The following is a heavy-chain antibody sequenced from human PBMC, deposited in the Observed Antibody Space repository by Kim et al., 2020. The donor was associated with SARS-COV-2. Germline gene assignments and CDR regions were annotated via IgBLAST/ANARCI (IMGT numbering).Heavy chain of an antibody. V-gene: IGHV4-39*01. J-gene: IGHJ4*02. CDR2: T. CDR3: ARLTPTGGFDY. Sequence: TYYNPTLKRRVTISVDTSKNQFSLKLSSVTAADTAVYYCARLTPTGGFDYWGQGTLVTVSS.